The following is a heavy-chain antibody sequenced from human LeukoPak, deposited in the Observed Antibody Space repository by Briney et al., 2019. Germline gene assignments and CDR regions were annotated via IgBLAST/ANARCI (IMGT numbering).Heavy chain of an antibody. CDR3: ANTLSSSGGSDY. CDR1: GLTFSSYA. J-gene: IGHJ4*02. CDR2: IRYDGSNK. Sequence: GGSLRLSCAAPGLTFSSYAMHWFRQAPGKGLEWVAFIRYDGSNKYYADSVKGRFTIARDNSKNTLYQQMNSLRAEDTAVYYCANTLSSSGGSDYWGQGTLVTVSS. V-gene: IGHV3-30*02. D-gene: IGHD4-23*01.